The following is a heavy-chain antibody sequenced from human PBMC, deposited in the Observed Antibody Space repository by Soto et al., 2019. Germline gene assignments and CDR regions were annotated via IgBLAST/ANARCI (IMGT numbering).Heavy chain of an antibody. J-gene: IGHJ5*02. D-gene: IGHD3-10*01. CDR3: ASSQLLWFGELGT. Sequence: ASVKLSCEASGYSFTSYAMHWVRQAPGQRLEWMGWINAGNGNTKYSQKFQGRVTITRDTSASTAYMELSSLRSEDTAVYYCASSQLLWFGELGTWGQGTLVTVSS. CDR2: INAGNGNT. CDR1: GYSFTSYA. V-gene: IGHV1-3*01.